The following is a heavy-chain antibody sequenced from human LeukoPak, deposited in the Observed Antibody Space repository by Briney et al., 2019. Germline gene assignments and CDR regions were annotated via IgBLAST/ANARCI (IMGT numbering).Heavy chain of an antibody. V-gene: IGHV3-21*01. D-gene: IGHD6-19*01. CDR3: ARGGSSGSVSDY. J-gene: IGHJ4*02. CDR1: GFTFSSYI. CDR2: ISSSSSYI. Sequence: RPGGSLRLSCAASGFTFSSYIMNWVRQAPGKGLEWVSSISSSSSYIYYADSVKGRFTISRDNAKNSLYLQMNSLRAEDTAVYYCARGGSSGSVSDYWGQGTLVTVSS.